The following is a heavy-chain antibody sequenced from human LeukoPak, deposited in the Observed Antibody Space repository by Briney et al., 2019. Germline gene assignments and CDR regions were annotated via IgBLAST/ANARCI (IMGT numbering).Heavy chain of an antibody. Sequence: GGSLRLSCVASGFTFSSYAMSWVRQAPGKGLERVSYIGAAGSTIYYADSVKGRFTISRDNAKNSLFLQMSSLRAEDTAVYYCARDSSTYAGPPDYWGQGTLVTASS. V-gene: IGHV3-48*01. CDR2: IGAAGSTI. J-gene: IGHJ4*02. CDR1: GFTFSSYA. CDR3: ARDSSTYAGPPDY. D-gene: IGHD2-2*01.